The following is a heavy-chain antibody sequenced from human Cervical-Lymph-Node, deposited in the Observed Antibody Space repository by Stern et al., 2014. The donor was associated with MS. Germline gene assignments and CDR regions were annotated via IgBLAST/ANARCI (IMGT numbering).Heavy chain of an antibody. CDR2: ISSGSSTI. CDR3: ARVVTSTWYFDY. J-gene: IGHJ4*02. D-gene: IGHD2-2*01. V-gene: IGHV3-48*02. Sequence: VQLVESGGGLVKPGGSLRLSCAASGFTFSRYSMTWVRQVPGKGLEWVSFISSGSSTIFYTDAVKGRFTLSRDNAKNSLFLQMNSLRDGDTAVYYCARVVTSTWYFDYWGQGTLVTVSS. CDR1: GFTFSRYS.